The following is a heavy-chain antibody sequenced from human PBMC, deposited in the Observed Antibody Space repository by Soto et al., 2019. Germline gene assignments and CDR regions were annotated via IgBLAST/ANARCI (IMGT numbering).Heavy chain of an antibody. CDR2: IYYSGST. V-gene: IGHV4-39*01. CDR1: GGSISSSSYY. J-gene: IGHJ4*02. Sequence: SQTLSLTCTVSGGSISSSSYYWGWIRQPPGKGLEWIGSIYYSGSTYYNPSLKSRVTISVDTSKNQFSLKLSSVTAADTAVYYCANNILGYCSSTSCYGGGYFDYWGQGTLVTVSS. D-gene: IGHD2-2*01. CDR3: ANNILGYCSSTSCYGGGYFDY.